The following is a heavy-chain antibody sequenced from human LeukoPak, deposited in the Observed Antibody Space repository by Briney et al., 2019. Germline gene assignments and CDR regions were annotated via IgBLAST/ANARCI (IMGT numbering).Heavy chain of an antibody. Sequence: SETLSLTCTVSGGSISSYNYYWGWIRQPPGKGLEWIGSIYYSGSTNYNPSLKSRVTISVDTSKNQFPLKLSSVTAADTAVYYCASIAAPGIVAFTDNWFDPWGQGTLVAVSS. D-gene: IGHD6-13*01. CDR2: IYYSGST. CDR1: GGSISSYNYY. CDR3: ASIAAPGIVAFTDNWFDP. J-gene: IGHJ5*02. V-gene: IGHV4-39*01.